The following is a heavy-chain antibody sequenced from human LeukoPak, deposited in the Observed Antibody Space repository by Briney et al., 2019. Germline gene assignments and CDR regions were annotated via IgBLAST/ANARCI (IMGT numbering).Heavy chain of an antibody. Sequence: GGSLRLSCAASGFTLNSYSMDWVRQAPGKGLEWVAAISIGNTYIYYADSVKGRFTISRDNSKNTVYLQVRSLRAEDTAVYYCAKDLGWIQFGYWGQGALVTVSS. CDR1: GFTLNSYS. CDR2: ISIGNTYI. D-gene: IGHD5-18*01. CDR3: AKDLGWIQFGY. V-gene: IGHV3-21*04. J-gene: IGHJ4*02.